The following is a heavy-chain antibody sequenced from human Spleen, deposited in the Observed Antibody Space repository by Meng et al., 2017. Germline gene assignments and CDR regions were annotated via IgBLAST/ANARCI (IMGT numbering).Heavy chain of an antibody. J-gene: IGHJ4*02. CDR2: IRSKAYGGTT. V-gene: IGHV3-49*04. Sequence: GESLKISCAASGFTFSSYEMSWVRQAPGKGLEWVGFIRSKAYGGTTEYAASVKGRFTISRDDSKSIAYLQMNSLKTEDTAVYYCTGSVTTVDYWGQGTLVTVSS. CDR1: GFTFSSYE. CDR3: TGSVTTVDY. D-gene: IGHD4-17*01.